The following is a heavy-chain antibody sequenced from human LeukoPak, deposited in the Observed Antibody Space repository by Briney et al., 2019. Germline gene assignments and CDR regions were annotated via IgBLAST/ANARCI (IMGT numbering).Heavy chain of an antibody. J-gene: IGHJ5*02. V-gene: IGHV4-59*01. CDR1: GGSISSYY. D-gene: IGHD3-3*01. CDR2: IYYSGST. CDR3: ARSTYYDFWSGPPGWFDP. Sequence: SETLSLICTVSGGSISSYYWSWIRQPPGKGLEWIGYIYYSGSTNYNPSLKSRVTISVDTSKNQFSLKLSSVTAADTAVYYCARSTYYDFWSGPPGWFDPWGQGTLVTVSS.